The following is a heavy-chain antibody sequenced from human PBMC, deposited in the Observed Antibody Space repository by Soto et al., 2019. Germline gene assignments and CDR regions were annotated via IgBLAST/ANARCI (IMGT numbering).Heavy chain of an antibody. CDR1: GGTFSSYP. J-gene: IGHJ6*02. CDR3: GRVGHITNYGMAV. V-gene: IGHV1-69*01. D-gene: IGHD1-26*01. Sequence: QVQLVQSGAEVKKPGSSVKVSCEASGGTFSSYPINWVRQAPGQGLEWMGGIIPFFGTSNYAQKFQGRVTITADDSTSTAYMELCSLRSEETAVYYCGRVGHITNYGMAVWGQGTKVTVSS. CDR2: IIPFFGTS.